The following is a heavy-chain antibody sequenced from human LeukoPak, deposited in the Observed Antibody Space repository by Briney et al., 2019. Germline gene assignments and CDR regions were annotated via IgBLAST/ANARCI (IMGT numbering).Heavy chain of an antibody. Sequence: KPSETLSLTCTVSGGSISRYFWSWIRQPPGKGLEWIGYIYNSGSTNYNPSLKSRVTISVDTSKNRFSLKLSSVTAADTAVYYCARARVAADIDYWGQGTLVTVSS. CDR2: IYNSGST. CDR1: GGSISRYF. V-gene: IGHV4-59*01. D-gene: IGHD6-13*01. CDR3: ARARVAADIDY. J-gene: IGHJ4*02.